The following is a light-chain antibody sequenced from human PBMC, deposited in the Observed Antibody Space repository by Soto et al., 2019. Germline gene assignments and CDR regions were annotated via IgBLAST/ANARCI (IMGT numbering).Light chain of an antibody. CDR3: QHYGTSSST. J-gene: IGKJ2*01. CDR1: HTISSSY. V-gene: IGKV3-20*01. Sequence: ENVLTQSPGTLSLSPGQRATLSCRASHTISSSYLAWYQQKPGQAPRLLIYAISDRATGVPDRFRGSGSGTDFTLTITRLEPEDFAVYYCQHYGTSSSTFGQGTKLEIK. CDR2: AIS.